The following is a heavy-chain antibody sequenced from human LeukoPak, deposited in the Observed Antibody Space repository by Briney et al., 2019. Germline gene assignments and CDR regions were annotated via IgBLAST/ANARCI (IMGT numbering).Heavy chain of an antibody. CDR1: GFTFSSYV. CDR2: ISGSGGST. Sequence: GGSLRLSCAASGFTFSSYVMSWVRQAPGKGLEWVSVISGSGGSTYYADSVKGRFTISRDNSKNTLYLQMNSLRAEDTAVYYCAKDLTDLYSSSGYWGQGTLVTVSS. V-gene: IGHV3-23*01. J-gene: IGHJ4*02. CDR3: AKDLTDLYSSSGY. D-gene: IGHD6-13*01.